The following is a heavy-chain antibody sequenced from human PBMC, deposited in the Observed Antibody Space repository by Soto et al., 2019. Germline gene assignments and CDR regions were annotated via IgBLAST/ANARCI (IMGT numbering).Heavy chain of an antibody. CDR1: GVSISSHDW. Sequence: QVQLQESGPGLVKPSGTLSLTCAVSGVSISSHDWWTWVRQPPGKGLEWIGESHQSGNTNYNSSRGSRVTISVDKSKNQFSLKLTSVTVADTAVYYCATRESSRFYWGQGTLVTVSS. D-gene: IGHD6-13*01. V-gene: IGHV4-4*02. J-gene: IGHJ4*02. CDR2: SHQSGNT. CDR3: ATRESSRFY.